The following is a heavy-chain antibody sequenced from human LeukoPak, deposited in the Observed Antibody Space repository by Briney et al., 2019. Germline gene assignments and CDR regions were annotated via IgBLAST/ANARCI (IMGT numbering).Heavy chain of an antibody. V-gene: IGHV1-18*01. J-gene: IGHJ4*02. CDR1: GYTFTSYG. D-gene: IGHD3-10*01. CDR3: AADYYGSGSYSS. Sequence: ASVKVSCKASGYTFTSYGISWVRQAPGQGLEWMGWISAYNGNTNYAQKLQGRVTMTRNTSISTAYMELSSLRSEDTAVYYCAADYYGSGSYSSWGQGTLVTVSS. CDR2: ISAYNGNT.